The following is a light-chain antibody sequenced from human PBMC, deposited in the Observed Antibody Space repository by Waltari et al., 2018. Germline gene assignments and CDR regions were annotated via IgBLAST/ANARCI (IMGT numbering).Light chain of an antibody. CDR3: LQHNSYPLT. V-gene: IGKV1-17*01. CDR1: QGISSY. J-gene: IGKJ4*01. Sequence: DIQMTQSPSSLSASVGDTVTITCRASQGISSYLNWFQQKPGKGPRLLVYAATTLQSGVPSRFSGSGSGTEFTLTISSLQPEDFAAYYCLQHNSYPLTFGGGTKVEIK. CDR2: AAT.